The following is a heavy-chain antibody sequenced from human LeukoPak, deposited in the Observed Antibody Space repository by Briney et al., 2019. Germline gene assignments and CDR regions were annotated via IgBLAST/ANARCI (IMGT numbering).Heavy chain of an antibody. Sequence: GGSLSLSCAASGFTVSSNYMSWVRQAPGKGVEWGSVIYSGGSTYYADSVKGRFTISRDNSNNTLYLQMNSLRAEDTAVYSCARGDVTSEAFFIWGQGTMVTVSS. CDR2: IYSGGST. CDR3: ARGDVTSEAFFI. J-gene: IGHJ3*02. CDR1: GFTVSSNY. V-gene: IGHV3-53*01. D-gene: IGHD4-17*01.